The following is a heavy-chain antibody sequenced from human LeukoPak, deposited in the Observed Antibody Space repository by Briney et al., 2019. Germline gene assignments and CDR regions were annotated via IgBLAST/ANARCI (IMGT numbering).Heavy chain of an antibody. CDR1: GGSISSGGYY. J-gene: IGHJ4*02. CDR2: IYYSGST. Sequence: PSETLSLTCTVSGGSISSGGYYWSWIHQHPGKGLEWIGYIYYSGSTYYNPSLKSRVTISVDTSKNQFSLKLSSVTAADTAVYYCARVRYCSGGSCYSRFDYWGQGTLVTVSS. D-gene: IGHD2-15*01. V-gene: IGHV4-31*03. CDR3: ARVRYCSGGSCYSRFDY.